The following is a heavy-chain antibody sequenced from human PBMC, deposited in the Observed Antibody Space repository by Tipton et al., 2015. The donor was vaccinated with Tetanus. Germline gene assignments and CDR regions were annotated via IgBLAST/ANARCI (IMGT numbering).Heavy chain of an antibody. CDR1: GGSLRSDDYQ. CDR3: VRANYEFPKKGPFDY. Sequence: TLSLTCSVSGGSLRSDDYQWNWIRQPPGKGLEWLAYISPSGRTNSNYSLKNRITISQDKSKNQFSLRLTSVTAADTAVYYCVRANYEFPKKGPFDYWGPGSLVIVSS. CDR2: ISPSGRT. D-gene: IGHD3/OR15-3a*01. J-gene: IGHJ4*02. V-gene: IGHV4-61*08.